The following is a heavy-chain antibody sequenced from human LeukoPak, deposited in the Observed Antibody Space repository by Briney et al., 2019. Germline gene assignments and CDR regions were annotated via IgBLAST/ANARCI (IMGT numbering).Heavy chain of an antibody. V-gene: IGHV3-74*01. CDR3: ARRLAYCGGDCYSFAFDI. D-gene: IGHD2-21*02. CDR2: IIGVGSST. J-gene: IGHJ3*02. Sequence: GVSLRLSCAASGFTFSSYWMHWVRQAPGKGLFWFSRIIGVGSSTSYADSVKGRFTISRDNAKNTLYLQMNSLRAEDTAVYYCARRLAYCGGDCYSFAFDIWGQGTMVTVSS. CDR1: GFTFSSYW.